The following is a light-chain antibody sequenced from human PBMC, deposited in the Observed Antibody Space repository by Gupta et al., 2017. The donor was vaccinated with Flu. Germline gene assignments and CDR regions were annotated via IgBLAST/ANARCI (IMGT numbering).Light chain of an antibody. Sequence: ETVLTQSPATLSLSPGERATLSCRASQSVKGALAWYQQKPGQAPRLLVYDASNRAAGIPGKFSGSGSGTEFTLTISNLEPEDFAVYYCQQRADWPLTFGGGTKVEIK. CDR1: QSVKGA. J-gene: IGKJ4*01. CDR2: DAS. V-gene: IGKV3-11*01. CDR3: QQRADWPLT.